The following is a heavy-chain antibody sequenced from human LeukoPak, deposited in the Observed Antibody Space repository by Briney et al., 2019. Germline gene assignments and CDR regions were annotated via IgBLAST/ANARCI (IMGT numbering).Heavy chain of an antibody. CDR1: GYTFTGYY. V-gene: IGHV1-2*02. D-gene: IGHD4-17*01. J-gene: IGHJ4*02. CDR3: ARTIPSYYGDYVVVLDY. CDR2: INPNSGGT. Sequence: GASVKVSCKASGYTFTGYYMHWVRQAPGQGLEWMGWINPNSGGTNYAQKFQGRVTMTRDTSISTAYMELSRLRSDDTAVYYCARTIPSYYGDYVVVLDYWGQGTLVTVSS.